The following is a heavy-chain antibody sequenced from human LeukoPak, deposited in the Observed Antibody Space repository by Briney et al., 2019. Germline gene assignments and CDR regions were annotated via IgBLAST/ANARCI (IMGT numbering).Heavy chain of an antibody. J-gene: IGHJ4*02. CDR1: GYTFTSYA. Sequence: ASVKVSCKASGYTFTSYAISWVRQAPGQGLEWMGGIIPIFGTANYAQKFQGRVTITADESTSTAYMELSSLRSEDTAVYYCARDEGGYGGFDYWGQGTLVTVSS. V-gene: IGHV1-69*13. D-gene: IGHD5-12*01. CDR3: ARDEGGYGGFDY. CDR2: IIPIFGTA.